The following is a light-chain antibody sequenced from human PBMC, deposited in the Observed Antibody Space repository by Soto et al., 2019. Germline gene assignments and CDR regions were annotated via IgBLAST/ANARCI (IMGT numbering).Light chain of an antibody. Sequence: EIVLTQSPGTLSLSPGERATLSCRASQSVSSSYLAWYQQKPGQAPRLLIYGASSRATGIPDWFSGSGSGTDLTLTISSLEPEDVEVDYCQQYGSSPPWTFGQGTKVEIK. V-gene: IGKV3-20*01. CDR1: QSVSSSY. CDR3: QQYGSSPPWT. CDR2: GAS. J-gene: IGKJ1*01.